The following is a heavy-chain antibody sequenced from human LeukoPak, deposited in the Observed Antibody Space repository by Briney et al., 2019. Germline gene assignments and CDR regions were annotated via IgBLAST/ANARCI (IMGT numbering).Heavy chain of an antibody. J-gene: IGHJ4*02. CDR2: ISYDGSNK. V-gene: IGHV3-30-3*01. D-gene: IGHD3-3*01. Sequence: GGSLRLSCAASGFTFSSYAMHWVRQAPGKGLEWVAVISYDGSNKYYADSVKGRFTISRDNSKNTLYLQMNSLRAEDTAVYYCARDPVYDFWSGYYLDYWGQGTLVTVSS. CDR1: GFTFSSYA. CDR3: ARDPVYDFWSGYYLDY.